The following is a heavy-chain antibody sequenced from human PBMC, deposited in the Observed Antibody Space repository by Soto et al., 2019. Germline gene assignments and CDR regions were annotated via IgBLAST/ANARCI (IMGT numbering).Heavy chain of an antibody. J-gene: IGHJ6*03. CDR3: ARDVESPTYYYYMDV. CDR1: GGSISSYY. CDR2: IYYSGST. Sequence: SETLSLTCTVSGGSISSYYWGWIRQPPGKGLEWIGYIYYSGSTNYNPSLKSRVTISVDTSKNQFSLKLSSVTAADTAVYYCARDVESPTYYYYMDVWGKGTTVTVSS. D-gene: IGHD3-3*01. V-gene: IGHV4-59*01.